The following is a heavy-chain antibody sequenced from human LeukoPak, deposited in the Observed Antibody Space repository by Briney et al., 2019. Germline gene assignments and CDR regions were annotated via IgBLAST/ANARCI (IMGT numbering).Heavy chain of an antibody. CDR2: ISSSGSTI. D-gene: IGHD2-15*01. Sequence: GGSLRLSCAGSGFTFTDYWMNWVRQAPGKGLEWVSYISSSGSTIYYADSVKGRFTISRDNAKNSLYLQMNSLRAEDTAVYYCARVAGTFDYWGQGTLVTVSS. J-gene: IGHJ4*02. CDR3: ARVAGTFDY. CDR1: GFTFTDYW. V-gene: IGHV3-48*04.